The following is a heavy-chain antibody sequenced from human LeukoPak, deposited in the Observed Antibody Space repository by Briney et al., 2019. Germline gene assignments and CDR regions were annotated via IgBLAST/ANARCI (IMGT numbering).Heavy chain of an antibody. CDR3: AKRIQSAMATGY. Sequence: GGSLRLSCAASGFTFTDSALSWVRQAPGKGLEWVSDISGSGGSTYYADSVKGRFTISRDNSKNTLYLQMNSLRAEDTAVYYCAKRIQSAMATGYWGQGTLVTVSS. J-gene: IGHJ4*02. CDR2: ISGSGGST. CDR1: GFTFTDSA. D-gene: IGHD5-18*01. V-gene: IGHV3-23*01.